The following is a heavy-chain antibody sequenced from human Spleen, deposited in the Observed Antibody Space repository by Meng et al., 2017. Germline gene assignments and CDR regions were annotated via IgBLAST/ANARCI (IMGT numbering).Heavy chain of an antibody. D-gene: IGHD3-22*01. V-gene: IGHV1-3*01. CDR3: ARDPTGVGYFDY. Sequence: VQSRAEVKNPEASGRRSCKASGYTSTTYTIQWARQAPGQSLEWMGWVIAGSGQTKYSQKLQGRVAITRDTSASTVYMDLSSRISEDTAVYYCARDPTGVGYFDYWGHGSLVTVSS. CDR2: VIAGSGQT. CDR1: GYTSTTYT. J-gene: IGHJ4*01.